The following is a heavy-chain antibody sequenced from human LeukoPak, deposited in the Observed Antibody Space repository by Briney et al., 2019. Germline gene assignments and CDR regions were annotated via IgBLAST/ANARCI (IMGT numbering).Heavy chain of an antibody. CDR3: ARSCSRAYCGGDCYEGY. V-gene: IGHV1-18*01. D-gene: IGHD2-21*02. Sequence: ASVKVSCKASGYTFTSYGISWVRQAPGQGLEWMGWISAYNGNTNYAQKLQGRVTMTTDTSTSTAYMELRSLRSDDTAVYYCARSCSRAYCGGDCYEGYWGQGTLVTVSS. J-gene: IGHJ4*02. CDR1: GYTFTSYG. CDR2: ISAYNGNT.